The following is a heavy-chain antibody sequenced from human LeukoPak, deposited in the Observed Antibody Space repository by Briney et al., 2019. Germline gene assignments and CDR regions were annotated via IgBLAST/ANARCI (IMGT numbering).Heavy chain of an antibody. Sequence: PSETLSLTCAVYGGSFSGYYWSWIRQPPGKGLEWIGEINHSGSTNYNPSLKSRVTISVDTSKNQFSLKLSSVTAADTAVYYCARRGGYNSVNYDYWGQGTLVTVSS. CDR3: ARRGGYNSVNYDY. V-gene: IGHV4-34*01. CDR1: GGSFSGYY. CDR2: INHSGST. D-gene: IGHD5-24*01. J-gene: IGHJ4*02.